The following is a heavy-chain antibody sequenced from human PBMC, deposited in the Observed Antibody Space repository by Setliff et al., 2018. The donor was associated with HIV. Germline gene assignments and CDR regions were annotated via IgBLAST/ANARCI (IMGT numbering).Heavy chain of an antibody. J-gene: IGHJ4*02. CDR3: LRERNFWSRSPG. CDR2: ISRTSSYI. D-gene: IGHD3-3*01. CDR1: GFTFSSYS. Sequence: SCAASGFTFSSYSMNWVRQAPGKGLEWVSFISRTSSYIYYADSLKGRFTISRDNAKNSLSLQMNSLRAEDTAVYYCLRERNFWSRSPGWGQGTLVTVSS. V-gene: IGHV3-21*06.